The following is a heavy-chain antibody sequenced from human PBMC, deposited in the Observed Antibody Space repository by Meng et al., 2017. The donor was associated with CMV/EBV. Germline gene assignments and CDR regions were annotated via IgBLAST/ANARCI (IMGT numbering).Heavy chain of an antibody. CDR2: IYHSGNT. D-gene: IGHD3-3*01. CDR3: ANQERDYWSGYGLVPKPNGFDT. V-gene: IGHV4-39*01. CDR1: GGSIGSNTYY. J-gene: IGHJ5*02. Sequence: SETLSLTCSVSGGSIGSNTYYWGWIRQSPGKGLEWIGSIYHSGNTYYKPSLKSRVVISVDTSKNQFTLKLSSVTDADAAMYYCANQERDYWSGYGLVPKPNGFDTWGQGTLVTVSS.